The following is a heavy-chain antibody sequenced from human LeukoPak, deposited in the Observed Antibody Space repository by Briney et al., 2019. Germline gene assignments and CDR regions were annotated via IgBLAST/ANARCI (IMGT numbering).Heavy chain of an antibody. CDR1: GTTNNRFG. CDR3: ANVAKGRFFFYHMDV. J-gene: IGHJ6*04. CDR2: ISSDNGIP. V-gene: IGHV1-18*01. Sequence: ASVSFSCKASGTTNNRFGVAWVRQAPGKGLEWIGRISSDNGIPRYAAKFQGRVTISADTSTTTAYIEMRSLTYDDTAVYFCANVAKGRFFFYHMDVWSKGTTVTVPS. D-gene: IGHD2-2*01.